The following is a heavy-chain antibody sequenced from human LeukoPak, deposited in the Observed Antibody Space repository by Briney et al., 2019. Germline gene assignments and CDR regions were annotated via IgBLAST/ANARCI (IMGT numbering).Heavy chain of an antibody. Sequence: VEGRFTISRDNAKNSLYLQMNSLRAEDTAVYYCARAYSYFDYWGQGTLVTVSS. J-gene: IGHJ4*02. D-gene: IGHD2-15*01. CDR3: ARAYSYFDY. V-gene: IGHV3-48*01.